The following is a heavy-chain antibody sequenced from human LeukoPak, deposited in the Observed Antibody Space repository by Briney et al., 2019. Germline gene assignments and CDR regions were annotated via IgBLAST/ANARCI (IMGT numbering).Heavy chain of an antibody. D-gene: IGHD5-24*01. V-gene: IGHV4-34*01. Sequence: PSETLSLTCAVYGGSFSGYYWSWIRQPPGKGLEWIGEINHSGSTNYNPSLKSRVTISVDTSKNQFSLKLSSVTAADTAVYYCARGPSRDGYNFNYWGQGTLVTVSS. J-gene: IGHJ4*02. CDR2: INHSGST. CDR1: GGSFSGYY. CDR3: ARGPSRDGYNFNY.